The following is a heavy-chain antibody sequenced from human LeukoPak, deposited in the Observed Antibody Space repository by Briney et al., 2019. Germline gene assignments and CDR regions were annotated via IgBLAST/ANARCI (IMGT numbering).Heavy chain of an antibody. CDR2: IRHDGSSK. CDR3: AKDRLESYGSARYYFDY. V-gene: IGHV3-30*02. CDR1: GFSFSTYG. J-gene: IGHJ4*02. Sequence: GGSLRLSCVASGFSFSTYGMHWVRQAPGKGLEGVAFIRHDGSSKYYADSVKGRFTISRDSSKATLYLQMNSLRTEDTAVYYCAKDRLESYGSARYYFDYWGQGSLVTVSS. D-gene: IGHD5-18*01.